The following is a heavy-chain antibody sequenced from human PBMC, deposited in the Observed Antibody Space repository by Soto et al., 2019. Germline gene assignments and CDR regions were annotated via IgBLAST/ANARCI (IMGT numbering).Heavy chain of an antibody. CDR3: ARAQYYEFWSTYYTYYYYGMDV. Sequence: QVQLVQSGAEMKKPGSSVKVSCKASGGTFSSYAISWVRHAPGQGLEWMGGIIPILGTTNYALKFQGRVTITADESTSTAYMALSSLRSEDTAVYYCARAQYYEFWSTYYTYYYYGMDVWGPGTTVTVSS. CDR1: GGTFSSYA. J-gene: IGHJ6*02. D-gene: IGHD3-3*01. CDR2: IIPILGTT. V-gene: IGHV1-69*01.